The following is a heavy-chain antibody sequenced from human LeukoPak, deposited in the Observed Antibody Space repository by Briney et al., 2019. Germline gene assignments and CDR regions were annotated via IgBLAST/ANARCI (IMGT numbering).Heavy chain of an antibody. V-gene: IGHV3-48*03. Sequence: GGSLRLSCAASGFTFSSYEMNWVRQAPGKGLEWVSYISTSGSTIYYADSVKGRFTISRDNAKNSLYLQMNSLRAEDTAVYYCATSQGSWPDYFDYWGQGTLVTVSS. CDR3: ATSQGSWPDYFDY. CDR2: ISTSGSTI. J-gene: IGHJ4*02. CDR1: GFTFSSYE. D-gene: IGHD6-13*01.